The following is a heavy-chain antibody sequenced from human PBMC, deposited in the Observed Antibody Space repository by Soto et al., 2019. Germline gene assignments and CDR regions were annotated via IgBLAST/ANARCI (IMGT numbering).Heavy chain of an antibody. CDR3: ARGLITGSHYSGGWYYFDS. Sequence: PSEPLSLTFDYYGKPFSSYIWTRIRQTPGKGLQWIGQINHSGSAYYNPSLKSRVTISVHTSNSQFSLELSSVTAADTAVYYCARGLITGSHYSGGWYYFDSWGQGTQVTVS. J-gene: IGHJ4*02. CDR1: GKPFSSYI. D-gene: IGHD6-19*01. CDR2: INHSGSA. V-gene: IGHV4-34*01.